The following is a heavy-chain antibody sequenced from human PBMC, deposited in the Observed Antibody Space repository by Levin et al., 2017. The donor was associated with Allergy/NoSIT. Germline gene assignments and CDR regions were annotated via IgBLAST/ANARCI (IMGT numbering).Heavy chain of an antibody. J-gene: IGHJ6*02. V-gene: IGHV1-58*01. D-gene: IGHD6-19*01. Sequence: SVKVSCKASGFTFTSSAVQWVRQARGQRLEWIGWIVVGSGNTNYAQKFQERVTITRDMSTSTAYMELSSLRSEDTAVYYCAAENHSGWYDYYYYYGMDVWGQGTTVTVSS. CDR3: AAENHSGWYDYYYYYGMDV. CDR1: GFTFTSSA. CDR2: IVVGSGNT.